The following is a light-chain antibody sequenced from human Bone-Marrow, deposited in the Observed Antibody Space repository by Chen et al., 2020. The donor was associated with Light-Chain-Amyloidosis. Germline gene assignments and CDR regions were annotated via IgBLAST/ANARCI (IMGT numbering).Light chain of an antibody. CDR2: LAS. V-gene: IGKV1-39*01. CDR3: KQSYSLPLT. Sequence: DIRMTQSPSSLSASVGDKITISCRTSHHIENYLNWYQQKPGTAPKLLIFLASRLQSGVPSRFSGRGTGTSFTLTIDNLQPEDFATYYCKQSYSLPLTFGGGTKV. CDR1: HHIENY. J-gene: IGKJ4*02.